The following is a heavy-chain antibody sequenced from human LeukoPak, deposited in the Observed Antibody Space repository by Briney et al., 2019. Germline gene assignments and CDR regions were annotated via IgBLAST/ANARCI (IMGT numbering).Heavy chain of an antibody. CDR2: ISAYNGNT. Sequence: GASVKVSCKASGYTFTSYGISWVRQAPGQGLEWMGWISAYNGNTNYAQKLQGRVTMTTDTSTSKAYMELRSLRSDDTAVYYCARLLHTLNYYYGMDVWGQGTTVTVSS. D-gene: IGHD2-15*01. J-gene: IGHJ6*02. CDR3: ARLLHTLNYYYGMDV. V-gene: IGHV1-18*01. CDR1: GYTFTSYG.